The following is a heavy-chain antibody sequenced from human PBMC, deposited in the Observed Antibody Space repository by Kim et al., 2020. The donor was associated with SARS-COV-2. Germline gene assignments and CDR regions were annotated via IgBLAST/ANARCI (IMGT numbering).Heavy chain of an antibody. V-gene: IGHV4-31*02. CDR3: ARAETIFGVVIGCFDY. Sequence: LKRRVTISVDTSKNPFYLKLSVVTAADTAVYYCARAETIFGVVIGCFDYWGQGTLVTVSS. D-gene: IGHD3-3*01. J-gene: IGHJ4*02.